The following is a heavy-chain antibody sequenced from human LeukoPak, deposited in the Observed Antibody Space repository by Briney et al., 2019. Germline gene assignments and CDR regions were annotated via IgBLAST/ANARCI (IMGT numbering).Heavy chain of an antibody. Sequence: GGSLRLSCAASGFTFSTYVMSWVRQAPGKGLEWVSTISGSGGNTYYADSVKGRFTISRDNSKNTLNLQMNSLRAEDTAVYYCAKDEVVGATTDCWGQGTLVTVSS. V-gene: IGHV3-23*01. CDR1: GFTFSTYV. CDR3: AKDEVVGATTDC. J-gene: IGHJ4*02. CDR2: ISGSGGNT. D-gene: IGHD1-26*01.